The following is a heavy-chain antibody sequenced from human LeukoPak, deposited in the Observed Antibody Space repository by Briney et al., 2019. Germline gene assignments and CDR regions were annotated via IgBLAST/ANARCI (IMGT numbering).Heavy chain of an antibody. J-gene: IGHJ4*02. Sequence: ASVKVSCKASGYTFTGYYMHWVRQAPGQGLEWMGWINPNSGGTNYAQKFQGRVTMTRDTSISTAYVELSRLRSDDTAVYYCARVRSHGLYGDIDYWGQGTLVTVSS. D-gene: IGHD4-17*01. CDR3: ARVRSHGLYGDIDY. CDR1: GYTFTGYY. CDR2: INPNSGGT. V-gene: IGHV1-2*02.